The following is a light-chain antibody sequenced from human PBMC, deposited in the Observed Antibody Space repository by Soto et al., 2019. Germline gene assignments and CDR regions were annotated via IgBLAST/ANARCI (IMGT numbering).Light chain of an antibody. CDR1: QSISNW. J-gene: IGKJ1*01. CDR2: DAS. CDR3: QHYKSYPWT. V-gene: IGKV1-5*01. Sequence: DIQMTQSPSTLSASVGDGVTITCRASQSISNWLAWYQQKPGKAPNLLIYDASSLESGVPSRFSGSRSGTEFTLTISSLQPDDFATYYCQHYKSYPWTFGQGTKVAIK.